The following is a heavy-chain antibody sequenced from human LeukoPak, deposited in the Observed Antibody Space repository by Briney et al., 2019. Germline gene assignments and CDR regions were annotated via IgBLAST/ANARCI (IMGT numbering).Heavy chain of an antibody. CDR1: GFSLNRHR. CDR2: ISSGTSYI. V-gene: IGHV3-21*01. CDR3: AKDSGYDYFDN. D-gene: IGHD5-12*01. Sequence: GGSLRLSCAASGFSLNRHRMNWVRQAPGKGLEWVSSISSGTSYIYYAESVKGRFTISRDNAKNSLYLQMSSLRAEDTAVYYCAKDSGYDYFDNWGQGTLVTVSS. J-gene: IGHJ4*02.